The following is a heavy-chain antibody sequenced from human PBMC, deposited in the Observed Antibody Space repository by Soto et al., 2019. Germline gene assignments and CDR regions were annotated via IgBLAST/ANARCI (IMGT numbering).Heavy chain of an antibody. CDR3: ATDRVVIPNYYDSSGYYRSFDY. D-gene: IGHD3-22*01. Sequence: KVSCKVSGYTLTELSMHWVRQAPGKGLEWMGGFDPEDGETIYAQKFQGRVTMTEDTSTDTAYMELSSLRSEDTAVYYCATDRVVIPNYYDSSGYYRSFDYWGQGTLVTVSS. CDR1: GYTLTELS. J-gene: IGHJ4*02. CDR2: FDPEDGET. V-gene: IGHV1-24*01.